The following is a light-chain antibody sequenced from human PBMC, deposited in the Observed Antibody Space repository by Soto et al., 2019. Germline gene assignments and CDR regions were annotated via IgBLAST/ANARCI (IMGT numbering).Light chain of an antibody. Sequence: QSVLTQPASVSGSPGQSITISCTGTSSDVGGYNFVSWYQQHPGKAPKLLIYEVSNRPSGISNRFSGSKSGNRASLTISGLQSEDEADYYCNSYASVNSPVLFGGGTKLTVL. CDR3: NSYASVNSPVL. CDR1: SSDVGGYNF. V-gene: IGLV2-14*01. CDR2: EVS. J-gene: IGLJ2*01.